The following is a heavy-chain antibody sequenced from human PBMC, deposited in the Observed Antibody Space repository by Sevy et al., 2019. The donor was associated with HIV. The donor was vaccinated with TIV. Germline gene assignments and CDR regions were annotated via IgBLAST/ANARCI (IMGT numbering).Heavy chain of an antibody. CDR3: ARYGIAVADTYGMDV. Sequence: ASVKVSCKASGGTFSSYAISWVRQAPGQGLEWMGGIIPIFGTANYAQKFQGRVTITADESTSTANMELSSLRSEDTAVDCGARYGIAVADTYGMDVWGQGTTVTVSS. V-gene: IGHV1-69*13. J-gene: IGHJ6*02. D-gene: IGHD6-19*01. CDR1: GGTFSSYA. CDR2: IIPIFGTA.